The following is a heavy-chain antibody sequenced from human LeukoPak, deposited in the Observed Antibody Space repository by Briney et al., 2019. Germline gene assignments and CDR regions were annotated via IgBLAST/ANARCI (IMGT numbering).Heavy chain of an antibody. J-gene: IGHJ1*01. CDR2: INNDGSDT. D-gene: IGHD3-16*01. V-gene: IGHV3-74*01. Sequence: GGSLRLSCAASGLGFADSWMDWVRQAPGKGLVWVSRINNDGSDTRYADSVRGRFTISRDNAKNTLYLQMNSLRAEDTAVYYCARVSGLGMNEYYQQWGQGTLVTVPS. CDR1: GLGFADSW. CDR3: ARVSGLGMNEYYQQ.